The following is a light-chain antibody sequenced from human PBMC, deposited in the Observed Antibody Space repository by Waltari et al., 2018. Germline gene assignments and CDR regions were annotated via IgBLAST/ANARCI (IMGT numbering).Light chain of an antibody. CDR1: QDITTW. V-gene: IGKV1-12*01. CDR2: GAA. J-gene: IGKJ2*01. Sequence: QMTPSPSPVSASVADRVTHTCRASQDITTWIAWSQQKPGEAPKLLISGAADLYTGVPSRFSGSGFGTDFTLTISSLQPEDFATYFCQQANSFPYTFGQGTKLEIK. CDR3: QQANSFPYT.